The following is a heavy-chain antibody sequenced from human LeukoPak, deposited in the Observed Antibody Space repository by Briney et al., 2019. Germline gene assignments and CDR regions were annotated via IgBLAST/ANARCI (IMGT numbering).Heavy chain of an antibody. Sequence: GGSLRLSCAASGFTFSSYMMNWVRQAPGKGLEWVSYITNSGNSKSYADSVKGRFTISRDNTKNSLYLQMNGLRAEDTAVYYCAKLYDSSGYYFDYWGQGTLVTVSS. J-gene: IGHJ4*02. CDR1: GFTFSSYM. V-gene: IGHV3-48*01. CDR3: AKLYDSSGYYFDY. CDR2: ITNSGNSK. D-gene: IGHD3-22*01.